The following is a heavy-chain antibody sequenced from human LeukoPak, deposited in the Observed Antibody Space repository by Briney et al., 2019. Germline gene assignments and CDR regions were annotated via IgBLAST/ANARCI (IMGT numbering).Heavy chain of an antibody. CDR1: GFTFSSYG. CDR3: AKDPRIEAAAPDY. Sequence: GGSLRLSCAASGFTFSSYGMHWVRQAPGKGLEWVAVISYDGSNKFYADSVKGRFTISRDNSKSTLDLQMNSLRAEDTAMYYCAKDPRIEAAAPDYWGRGTQVTVSS. CDR2: ISYDGSNK. J-gene: IGHJ4*02. D-gene: IGHD6-13*01. V-gene: IGHV3-30*18.